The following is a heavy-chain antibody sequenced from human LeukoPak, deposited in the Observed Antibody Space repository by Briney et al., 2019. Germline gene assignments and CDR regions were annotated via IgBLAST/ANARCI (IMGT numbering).Heavy chain of an antibody. D-gene: IGHD3-10*02. CDR3: AELGITMIGGV. CDR1: LFTLSSYA. CDR2: ISSSGSTT. J-gene: IGHJ6*01. Sequence: GGGLRLSRVPSLFTLSSYAMQWVRPAPRKGREGVSYISSSGSTTYYAQSLKGRFTISRENAKNSLYLQTDSLRAEDTAVYYCAELGITMIGGVWGKGTTVTISS. V-gene: IGHV3-48*03.